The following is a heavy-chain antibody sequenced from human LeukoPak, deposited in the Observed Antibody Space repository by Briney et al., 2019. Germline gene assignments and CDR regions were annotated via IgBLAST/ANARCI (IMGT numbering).Heavy chain of an antibody. J-gene: IGHJ4*02. V-gene: IGHV4-34*01. CDR2: INHSGST. CDR1: GGSFSGYY. D-gene: IGHD4-17*01. Sequence: SETLSLTCAVYGGSFSGYYWSWIRQPPGKGLEWIGEINHSGSTNYNPSLKSRVTISVDTSKNQFSLKLSSVTAADTAVYYCARVLDDYGDYALDYWGQGTLVTVSS. CDR3: ARVLDDYGDYALDY.